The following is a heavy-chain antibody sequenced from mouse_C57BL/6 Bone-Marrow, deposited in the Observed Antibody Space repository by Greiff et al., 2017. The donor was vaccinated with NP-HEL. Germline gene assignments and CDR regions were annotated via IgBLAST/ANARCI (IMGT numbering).Heavy chain of an antibody. CDR2: ISDGGSYT. J-gene: IGHJ1*03. D-gene: IGHD1-1*01. Sequence: EVQGVESGGGLVKPGGSLKLSCAASGFTFSSYAMSWVRQTPEKRLEWVATISDGGSYTYYPDNVKGRFTISRDNAKNNLYLQMSHLKSEDTAMYYCARDRYYGSSYLPWYFDVWGTGTTVTVSS. CDR1: GFTFSSYA. V-gene: IGHV5-4*01. CDR3: ARDRYYGSSYLPWYFDV.